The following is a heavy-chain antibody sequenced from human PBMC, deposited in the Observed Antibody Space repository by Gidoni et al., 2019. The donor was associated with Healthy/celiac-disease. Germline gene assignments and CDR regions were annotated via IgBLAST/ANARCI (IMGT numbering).Heavy chain of an antibody. J-gene: IGHJ4*02. Sequence: QITLKESGPTLVKPTQTLTLTCTFSGFSLSTSGVGVGWIRQPPGKALEWLALIYWDDDKRYSPSLKSRLTITKDTSKNQVVLTMTNMDPVDTATYYCAHTGGDDSSGYFPRTYYFDYWGQGTLVTVSS. CDR2: IYWDDDK. V-gene: IGHV2-5*02. D-gene: IGHD3-22*01. CDR3: AHTGGDDSSGYFPRTYYFDY. CDR1: GFSLSTSGVG.